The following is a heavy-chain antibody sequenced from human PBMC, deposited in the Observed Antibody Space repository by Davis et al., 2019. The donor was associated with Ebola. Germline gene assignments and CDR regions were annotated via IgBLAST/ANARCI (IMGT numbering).Heavy chain of an antibody. J-gene: IGHJ4*02. Sequence: GESLKISCSASGFTFSSYAMHWVRQAPGKGLEWVSAISGSGGSTYYADSVKGRFTISRDNSKNTLYLQMNSLRAEDTAVYYCAKAAYGDYGFDYWGQGPLVTVSS. CDR1: GFTFSSYA. V-gene: IGHV3-23*01. D-gene: IGHD4-17*01. CDR2: ISGSGGST. CDR3: AKAAYGDYGFDY.